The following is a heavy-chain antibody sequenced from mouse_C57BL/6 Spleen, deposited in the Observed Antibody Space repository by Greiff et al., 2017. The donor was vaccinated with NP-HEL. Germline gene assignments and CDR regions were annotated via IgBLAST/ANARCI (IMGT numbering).Heavy chain of an antibody. CDR3: ARHPIYYDYAWFAY. CDR1: GFTFSSYG. CDR2: ISSGGSYT. V-gene: IGHV5-6*01. Sequence: EVQGVESGGDLVKPGGSLKLSCAASGFTFSSYGMSWVRQTPDKRLEWVATISSGGSYTYYPDSVKGRFTISRDNAKNTLYLQMSSLKSEDTAMYYCARHPIYYDYAWFAYWGQGTLVTVSA. D-gene: IGHD2-4*01. J-gene: IGHJ3*01.